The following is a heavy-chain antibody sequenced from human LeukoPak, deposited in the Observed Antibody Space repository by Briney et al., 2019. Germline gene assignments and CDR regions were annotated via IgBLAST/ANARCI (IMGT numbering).Heavy chain of an antibody. V-gene: IGHV4-39*01. D-gene: IGHD3-16*01. J-gene: IGHJ4*02. CDR3: AREPSLIRFMDY. Sequence: PSETLSLTCTVSGGSISSSSNYWGWIRQPPGKGLEWVGSIYYSGTTYYNPSLKSRVTVSVDTSKNQFSLKLSSLTAADTAVYYCAREPSLIRFMDYWGQGTLVTVSS. CDR1: GGSISSSSNY. CDR2: IYYSGTT.